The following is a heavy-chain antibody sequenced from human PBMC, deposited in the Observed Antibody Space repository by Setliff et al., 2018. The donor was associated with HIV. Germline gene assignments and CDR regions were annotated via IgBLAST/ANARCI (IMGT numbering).Heavy chain of an antibody. V-gene: IGHV1-3*01. Sequence: ASVKVSCKASGYTFSSYAMHWVRQAPGQRLEWMGWINADNGDTKYSQKFQGRVTITADESTSTAYMELSSLRSEDTAVYYCAREGSSGWYRTGKLAYGMDVWGQGTTVTVSS. J-gene: IGHJ6*02. D-gene: IGHD6-19*01. CDR1: GYTFSSYA. CDR2: INADNGDT. CDR3: AREGSSGWYRTGKLAYGMDV.